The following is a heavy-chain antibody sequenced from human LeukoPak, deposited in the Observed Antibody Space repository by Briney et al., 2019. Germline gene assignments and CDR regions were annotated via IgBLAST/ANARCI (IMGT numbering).Heavy chain of an antibody. CDR1: GFTFSSFA. J-gene: IGHJ4*02. D-gene: IGHD3-16*02. CDR3: ANESALGKLSYFDY. V-gene: IGHV3-23*01. CDR2: TSGSGGTT. Sequence: ACGFTFSSFAMTWVRQAPGKGLEWVSATSGSGGTTYYADSVKGRFTISRDNSKNTVYLQMNSLIDSVRADDYCANESALGKLSYFDYWGQGTLVTVSS.